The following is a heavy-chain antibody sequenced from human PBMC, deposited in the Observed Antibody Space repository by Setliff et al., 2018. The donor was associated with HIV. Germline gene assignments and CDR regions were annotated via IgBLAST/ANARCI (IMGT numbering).Heavy chain of an antibody. CDR1: GETFRGYK. D-gene: IGHD3-16*01. J-gene: IGHJ4*02. V-gene: IGHV4-34*01. CDR2: IDHIGST. Sequence: SETLSLTCGVSGETFRGYKWSWIRQSPGKGLEWIGEIDHIGSTTYNSSLKTRITMSSDTSKRQFSLKLSSVTAADTATYYCARRAMWGDLDYWGQGALVTVSS. CDR3: ARRAMWGDLDY.